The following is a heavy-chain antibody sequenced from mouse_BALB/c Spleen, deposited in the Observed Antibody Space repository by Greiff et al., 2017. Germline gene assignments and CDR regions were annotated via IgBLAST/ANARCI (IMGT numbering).Heavy chain of an antibody. D-gene: IGHD2-4*01. CDR1: GFTFSSFG. J-gene: IGHJ4*01. CDR2: ISSGSSTI. CDR3: AKTMITTRAGYYYAMDY. V-gene: IGHV5-17*02. Sequence: DVQLVESGGGLVQPGGSRKLSCAASGFTFSSFGMHWVRQAPEKGLEWVAYISSGSSTIYYADTVKGRFTISRDNPKNTLFLQMTSLRSEDTAMYYCAKTMITTRAGYYYAMDYWGQGTSVTVSS.